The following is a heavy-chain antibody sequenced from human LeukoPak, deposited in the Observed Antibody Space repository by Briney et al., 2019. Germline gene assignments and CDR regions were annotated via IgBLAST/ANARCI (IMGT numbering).Heavy chain of an antibody. Sequence: GGSLRLSCAASGFTFSSYSMNWVHQAPGKGLEWASYISSSSSTIYYADSVKGRFTISRDNAKNSLYLQMNSLRAEDTAVYYCARVKWEVDYWGQGTLVTVSS. D-gene: IGHD1-26*01. CDR1: GFTFSSYS. CDR3: ARVKWEVDY. V-gene: IGHV3-48*04. J-gene: IGHJ4*02. CDR2: ISSSSSTI.